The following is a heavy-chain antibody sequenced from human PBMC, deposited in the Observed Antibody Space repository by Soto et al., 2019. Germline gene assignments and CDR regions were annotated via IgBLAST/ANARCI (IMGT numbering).Heavy chain of an antibody. CDR3: ARDLEFRDGNISHLDY. CDR1: GGTFRNHV. V-gene: IGHV1-69*13. D-gene: IGHD3-10*01. CDR2: IIPIIGTP. J-gene: IGHJ4*02. Sequence: SVKVSCKATGGTFRNHVFNWVRQAPGQGLEWMGGIIPIIGTPNYAQKFQGRVTITADASTSTVYLEVSSLRSQDTAVYYCARDLEFRDGNISHLDYWGQGTLVTVSS.